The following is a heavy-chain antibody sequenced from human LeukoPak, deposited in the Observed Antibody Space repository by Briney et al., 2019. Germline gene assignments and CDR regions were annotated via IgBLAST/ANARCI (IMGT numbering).Heavy chain of an antibody. CDR3: AVSSSSSGAGGI. CDR2: INQDGSEK. CDR1: GFTFSSYW. J-gene: IGHJ4*02. V-gene: IGHV3-7*01. Sequence: GGSLRLSCAASGFTFSSYWMTWVRQASGKGLEWVANINQDGSEKYYVDSVRARFTISRDNAKNSLYLQMNSLRVEDTALYYCAVSSSSSGAGGIWGQGTLVTVSS. D-gene: IGHD6-6*01.